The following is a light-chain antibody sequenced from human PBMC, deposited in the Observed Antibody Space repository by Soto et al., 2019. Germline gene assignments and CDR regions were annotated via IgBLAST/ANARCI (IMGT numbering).Light chain of an antibody. V-gene: IGLV2-8*01. CDR3: SSYAPRSTLI. CDR1: SSDIGTYKY. CDR2: DVT. J-gene: IGLJ2*01. Sequence: QSALTQPPSASGSPGQSVTITCTGTSSDIGTYKYVSWYQQHPGQAPTLIIYDVTERPSGVPDRFSGSKSGNTASLTVSGLRVEDEADYFCSSYAPRSTLIFGGGTKLTVL.